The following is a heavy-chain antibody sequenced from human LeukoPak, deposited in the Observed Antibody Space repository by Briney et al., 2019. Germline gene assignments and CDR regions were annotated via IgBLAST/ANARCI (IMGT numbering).Heavy chain of an antibody. D-gene: IGHD2-21*02. V-gene: IGHV3-74*01. Sequence: GGSLRVSCVASGFTFSLYWMHWVRQTPWKGLVGVSLLNSDGCVSNYAGSVRGRFTISRDKDKNTLYLQMNSLRAEDTALYYCVREYCGGDCYTDFWGQGTLVTVSS. CDR3: VREYCGGDCYTDF. CDR1: GFTFSLYW. J-gene: IGHJ4*02. CDR2: LNSDGCVS.